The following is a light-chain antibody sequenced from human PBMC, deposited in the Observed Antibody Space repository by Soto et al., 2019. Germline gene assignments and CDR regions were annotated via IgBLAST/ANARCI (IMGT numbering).Light chain of an antibody. CDR2: EVS. J-gene: IGLJ1*01. V-gene: IGLV2-8*01. CDR1: SSDVGGYNY. Sequence: QSALTQPPSASGSPGQSVTISCTGTSSDVGGYNYVSWYQQHPGKAPKLMIYEVSKRPSGVPDRFSGSKSGNTASLTVSGLQAEDEAYYYCSSYAGSNNWNFGTGTKLTVL. CDR3: SSYAGSNNWN.